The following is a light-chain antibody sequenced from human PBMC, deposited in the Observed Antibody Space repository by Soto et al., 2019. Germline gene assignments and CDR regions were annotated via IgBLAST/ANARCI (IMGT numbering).Light chain of an antibody. CDR2: GAS. J-gene: IGKJ1*01. V-gene: IGKV3-20*01. CDR1: QSVSSSY. Sequence: EIVLTQSPGTLSLSPGERATLSCRASQSVSSSYLAWYQQKPGQPPRLLIYGASFRATGIPDRFSGSGSGTDFSLTISALEPEDFAVYYCQQYGSSRTFGQGTKVEIK. CDR3: QQYGSSRT.